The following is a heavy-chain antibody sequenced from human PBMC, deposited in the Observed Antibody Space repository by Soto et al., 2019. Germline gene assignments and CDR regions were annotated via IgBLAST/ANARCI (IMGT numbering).Heavy chain of an antibody. Sequence: GGSLRLSCAASGFTFSNYSMIWVRQAPGKGLEWVSHISITGSNIYYADSVKGRFTISRDNSKNTLYLQMNSLRAEDTAVYYCARSSGCSSTSCSLYYYYYMDVWGKGTTVTVSS. J-gene: IGHJ6*03. V-gene: IGHV3-48*01. CDR3: ARSSGCSSTSCSLYYYYYMDV. CDR1: GFTFSNYS. CDR2: ISITGSNI. D-gene: IGHD2-2*01.